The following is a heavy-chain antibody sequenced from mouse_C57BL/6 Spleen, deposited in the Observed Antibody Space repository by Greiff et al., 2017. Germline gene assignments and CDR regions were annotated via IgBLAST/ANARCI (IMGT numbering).Heavy chain of an antibody. Sequence: VQLQQPGAELVRPGSSVKLSCKASGYTFTSYWLDWVKQRPGQGLEWIGNIYPSDSATNYHQKFKDKATLTVDQSSSTAYMQLSRLTSEDSAVYYCARGDYYSSSDKYFDVWGTGTTVTVSS. CDR3: ARGDYYSSSDKYFDV. V-gene: IGHV1-61*01. CDR2: IYPSDSAT. J-gene: IGHJ1*03. CDR1: GYTFTSYW. D-gene: IGHD1-1*01.